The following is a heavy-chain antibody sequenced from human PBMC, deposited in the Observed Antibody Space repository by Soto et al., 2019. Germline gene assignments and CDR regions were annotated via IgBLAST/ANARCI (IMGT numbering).Heavy chain of an antibody. CDR2: IYYSGST. CDR1: GGSISSSSYY. V-gene: IGHV4-39*01. Sequence: SETLSLTCTVSGGSISSSSYYWGWIRQPPGKGLEWIGSIYYSGSTYYNPSLKSRVTISVDTSKNQVSLQLNSVTPDDTAVYYCARLIGNSWLDSWGQGTLVTVSS. CDR3: ARLIGNSWLDS. J-gene: IGHJ5*01.